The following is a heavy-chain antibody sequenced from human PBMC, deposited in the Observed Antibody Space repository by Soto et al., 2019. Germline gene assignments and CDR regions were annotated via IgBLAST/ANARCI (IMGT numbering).Heavy chain of an antibody. CDR3: AKKRNLEWLLAPFDY. V-gene: IGHV3-23*01. CDR2: ISGSGGST. CDR1: GFTFSSYA. D-gene: IGHD3-3*01. Sequence: GGSLRLSCAASGFTFSSYAMSWVRQAPGKGLEWVSAISGSGGSTYYADSVKGRFTISRDNSKNTLYLQMNSLRAEDTAVYYCAKKRNLEWLLAPFDYWGQGTLVTVSS. J-gene: IGHJ4*02.